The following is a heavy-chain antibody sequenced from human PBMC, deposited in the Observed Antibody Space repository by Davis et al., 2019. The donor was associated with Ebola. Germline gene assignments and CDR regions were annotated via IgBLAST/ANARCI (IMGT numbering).Heavy chain of an antibody. CDR1: GGSISIEGHY. CDR2: IYYSGRT. D-gene: IGHD6-6*01. J-gene: IGHJ4*02. V-gene: IGHV4-31*03. CDR3: ARGPPSIAARVFDY. Sequence: SETLSLTCSVSGGSISIEGHYWSWIRQHPGKGLEWIGYIYYSGRTYYNPSLKSRLTISVDTPKNQFSLKLSSVTAADTAVYYCARGPPSIAARVFDYWGQGTLVTVSS.